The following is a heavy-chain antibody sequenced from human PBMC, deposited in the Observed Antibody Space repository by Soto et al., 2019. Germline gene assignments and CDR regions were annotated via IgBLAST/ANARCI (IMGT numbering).Heavy chain of an antibody. V-gene: IGHV4-31*03. Sequence: PSETLSLTCTVSGGSISSGGYYWSWFRQHPGKGLEWIGYIYYSGSTYYNPSLKSRVTISVDTSKNQLSLKLSSVTAADTAVYYCARAYGSGYLDVWGQGTTVTVS. J-gene: IGHJ6*02. CDR1: GGSISSGGYY. CDR2: IYYSGST. CDR3: ARAYGSGYLDV. D-gene: IGHD3-10*01.